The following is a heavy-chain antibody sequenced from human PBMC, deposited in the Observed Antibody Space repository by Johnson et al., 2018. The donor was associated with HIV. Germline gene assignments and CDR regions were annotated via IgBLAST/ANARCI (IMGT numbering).Heavy chain of an antibody. V-gene: IGHV3-30-3*01. CDR3: AKVVRRDLDAFDI. D-gene: IGHD2-2*01. J-gene: IGHJ3*02. CDR1: GFTFSSYA. Sequence: QVQLVESGGGVVQPGRSLRLSCAASGFTFSSYAMHWVRQAPGKGLEWVAVISYDGSNKYYADSVKGRFTISRDNSKNTLYLQMNSLRADDTAVYYCAKVVRRDLDAFDIWGQG. CDR2: ISYDGSNK.